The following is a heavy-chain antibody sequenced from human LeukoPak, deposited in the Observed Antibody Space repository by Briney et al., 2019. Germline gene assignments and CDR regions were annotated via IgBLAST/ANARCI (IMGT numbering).Heavy chain of an antibody. CDR2: IYTSGST. CDR1: GGSTSSYY. D-gene: IGHD2-2*02. J-gene: IGHJ6*03. V-gene: IGHV4-4*09. Sequence: SETLSLTCTVSGGSTSSYYWSWIRQPPGKGLEWIGYIYTSGSTNYNPSLKSRVTISVDTSKNQFSLKLSSVTAADTAVYYCARLSGGYCSSTSCYTGNYYYYYMDVWGKGTTVTVSS. CDR3: ARLSGGYCSSTSCYTGNYYYYYMDV.